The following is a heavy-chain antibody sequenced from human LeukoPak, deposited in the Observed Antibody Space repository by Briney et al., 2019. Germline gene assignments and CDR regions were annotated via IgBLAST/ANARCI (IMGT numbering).Heavy chain of an antibody. CDR3: ARCGTSCYYGMDV. CDR1: GFTFSSYF. V-gene: IGHV3-33*08. J-gene: IGHJ6*02. CDR2: IWYDGSNK. D-gene: IGHD2-2*01. Sequence: GGSLRLSCAAAGFTFSSYFMNWVRQAPGKGLEWVAVIWYDGSNKYYADSVKGRFTISRDNSKNTLYLQMNSLRAEDTAVYYCARCGTSCYYGMDVWGQGTTVTVSS.